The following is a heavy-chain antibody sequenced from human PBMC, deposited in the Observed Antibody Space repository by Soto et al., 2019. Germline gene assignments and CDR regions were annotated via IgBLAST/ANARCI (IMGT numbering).Heavy chain of an antibody. J-gene: IGHJ6*02. D-gene: IGHD6-19*01. CDR1: GFTFSSYA. Sequence: GGSLRLSCPASGFTFSSYAMHWVRQAPGKGLEWVAVISYDGSNKYYEDSVQGRFTISRDNSKNTLYLQMNSLRAEDTAVYYCARDFKSSSGWIGTRYYYYGMDVWGQGTTVTVSS. V-gene: IGHV3-30-3*01. CDR2: ISYDGSNK. CDR3: ARDFKSSSGWIGTRYYYYGMDV.